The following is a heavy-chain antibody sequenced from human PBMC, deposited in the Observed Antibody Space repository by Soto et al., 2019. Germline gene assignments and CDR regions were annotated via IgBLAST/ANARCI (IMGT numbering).Heavy chain of an antibody. D-gene: IGHD4-17*01. Sequence: QVQLQESGPGLVKPSETLSLTCTVSGGSISGGFYYWSWIRQPPGKGLEWIGYIYASGSTYYNPTLKRRVTLSVHSSNNQSSLKLTSAPAAASAVYYCAREDIPLTTDSYFDPWGRGTLVTVSP. J-gene: IGHJ2*01. V-gene: IGHV4-30-4*01. CDR2: IYASGST. CDR1: GGSISGGFYY. CDR3: AREDIPLTTDSYFDP.